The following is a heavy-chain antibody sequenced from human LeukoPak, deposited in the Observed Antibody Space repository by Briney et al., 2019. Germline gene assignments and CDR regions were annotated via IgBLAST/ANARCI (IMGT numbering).Heavy chain of an antibody. Sequence: ASVKVSCEASGYTFTGYYMHWVRQAPGQGLEWMGWINPNSGGTNYAQKFQGRVTMTRDTSISTAYMELSRLRSDDTAVYYCARDWANTIFGVVLYFDYWGQGTLVTVSS. CDR2: INPNSGGT. D-gene: IGHD3-3*01. CDR1: GYTFTGYY. J-gene: IGHJ4*02. V-gene: IGHV1-2*02. CDR3: ARDWANTIFGVVLYFDY.